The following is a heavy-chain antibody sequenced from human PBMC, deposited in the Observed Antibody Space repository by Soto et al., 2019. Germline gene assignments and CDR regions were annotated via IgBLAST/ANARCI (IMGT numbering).Heavy chain of an antibody. CDR1: GGSISSSSCC. Sequence: SETLSLTCTVSGGSISSSSCCWGWMRQRPGKGLEWIGGIFYSGSTYYNPSLKSRVTIYVNTSKKQFSQKQSPVTAADTAFYYCVRLPCSISAVVLGGSKSLTSWAQGPLVTVS. J-gene: IGHJ5*02. CDR3: VRLPCSISAVVLGGSKSLTS. V-gene: IGHV4-39*01. CDR2: IFYSGST. D-gene: IGHD2-21*01.